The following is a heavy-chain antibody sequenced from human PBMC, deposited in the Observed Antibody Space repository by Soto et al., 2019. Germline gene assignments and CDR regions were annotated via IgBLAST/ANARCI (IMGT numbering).Heavy chain of an antibody. D-gene: IGHD2-21*01. CDR1: GFSLSNARMG. CDR2: IFSNDET. CDR3: ARTVARMNLDY. J-gene: IGHJ4*02. Sequence: QVTLKESGPVLVKPTETLTLTCTVSGFSLSNARMGVSWIRQPPGKALEWLAHIFSNDETAYSTSLKTRLTIAKDTSKSQVVLTMGNMDPVDTTTYYCARTVARMNLDYWGQGTLVTVSS. V-gene: IGHV2-26*01.